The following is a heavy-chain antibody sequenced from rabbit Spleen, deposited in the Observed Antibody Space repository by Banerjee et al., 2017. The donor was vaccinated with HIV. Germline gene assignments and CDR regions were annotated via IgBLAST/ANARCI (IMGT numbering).Heavy chain of an antibody. CDR1: GFSFSSSYW. D-gene: IGHD1-1*01. Sequence: QEQLEESGGDLVKPEGSLTLTCTASGFSFSSSYWICWVRQAPGKGLEWIACIYAGSSGSTYYASWAKGRFTISKTSSTTVTLQMTSLTAADTATYFCARDRVSGNDYYDLWGQGTLVTVS. CDR2: IYAGSSGST. CDR3: ARDRVSGNDYYDL. V-gene: IGHV1S45*01. J-gene: IGHJ4*01.